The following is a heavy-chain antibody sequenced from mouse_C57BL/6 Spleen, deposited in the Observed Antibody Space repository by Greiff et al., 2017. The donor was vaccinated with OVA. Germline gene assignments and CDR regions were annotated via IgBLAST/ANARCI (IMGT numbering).Heavy chain of an antibody. CDR1: GYTFTSYW. D-gene: IGHD3-2*02. CDR3: ARERLGWFAY. Sequence: QVQLQQPGPELVKPGASVKLSCKASGYTFTSYWMHWVKQRPGQGLEWIGNINPSNGGTNYNDKFKSKTTLTVDKSSSTAYMQLSRLTSEDSAVYYYARERLGWFAYWGQGTLVTVSA. CDR2: INPSNGGT. J-gene: IGHJ3*01. V-gene: IGHV1-53*01.